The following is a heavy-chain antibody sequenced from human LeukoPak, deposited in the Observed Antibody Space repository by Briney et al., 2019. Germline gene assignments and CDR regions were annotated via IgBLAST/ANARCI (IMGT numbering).Heavy chain of an antibody. V-gene: IGHV3-15*01. CDR3: TTDSWYYDSSGYYAFDY. Sequence: KPGGSLRLSCAASGFTFSNAWMSWVRQAPGKGLEWVGRIKSKTDGGTTDYAAPVKGRFTISRDDSKNTLYLQMNSLKTEDTAVYYCTTDSWYYDSSGYYAFDYWGQGTPVTVSS. D-gene: IGHD3-22*01. CDR1: GFTFSNAW. J-gene: IGHJ4*02. CDR2: IKSKTDGGTT.